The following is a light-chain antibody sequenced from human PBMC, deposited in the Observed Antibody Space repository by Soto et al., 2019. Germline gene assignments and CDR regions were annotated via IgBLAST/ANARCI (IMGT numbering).Light chain of an antibody. CDR1: SSNIGSNT. V-gene: IGLV1-44*01. CDR2: SNN. CDR3: AVWDDTLSGVV. J-gene: IGLJ3*02. Sequence: QSVLTQPPSASGTPGQRVTISCSGSSSNIGSNTVTWYQQFPGTAPTILIYSNNQRPSGVPDRLSGSKSGTSASLAISGLQSEDEADYYCAVWDDTLSGVVFGGGTKLTVL.